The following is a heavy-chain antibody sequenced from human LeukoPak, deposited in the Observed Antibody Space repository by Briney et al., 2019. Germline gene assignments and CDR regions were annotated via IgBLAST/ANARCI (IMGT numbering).Heavy chain of an antibody. J-gene: IGHJ6*02. V-gene: IGHV3-23*01. Sequence: GGSLRLSCAASGFTFSSYAMSWVRQAPGKGLEWVSAISGSGGSTYYADSVKGRFTISRDNSKNTLYLRMNSLRAEDTAVYYCAKETVTTDYYYYYGMDVWGQGTTVTVSS. CDR1: GFTFSSYA. CDR3: AKETVTTDYYYYYGMDV. D-gene: IGHD4-17*01. CDR2: ISGSGGST.